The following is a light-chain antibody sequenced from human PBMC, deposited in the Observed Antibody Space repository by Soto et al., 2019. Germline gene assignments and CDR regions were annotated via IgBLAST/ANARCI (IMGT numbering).Light chain of an antibody. J-gene: IGLJ1*01. CDR2: GNS. CDR3: QSYDNSRSGSV. CDR1: SSNIGAGYD. Sequence: QSVLTQPPSVSGAPGQRVTISCTGSSSNIGAGYDVHWYQQFPGTAPKLLIYGNSNRPSGVPDRFSGSKSGTSASLAITGLQAEDEADYYCQSYDNSRSGSVFGTGTKVTVL. V-gene: IGLV1-40*01.